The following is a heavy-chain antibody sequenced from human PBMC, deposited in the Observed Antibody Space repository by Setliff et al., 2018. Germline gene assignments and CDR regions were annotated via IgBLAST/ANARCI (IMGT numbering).Heavy chain of an antibody. CDR3: ARDLS. V-gene: IGHV4-59*12. J-gene: IGHJ6*02. Sequence: PSETLSLTCTVSGDSISSTYHWGWIRQSPGKGLEWIGYIYYSGSTYYNPSLKSRVTISVDTSKNQFSLKLSSVTAADTAVYYCARDLSWGQGTTVTVSS. CDR1: GDSISSTYH. CDR2: IYYSGST.